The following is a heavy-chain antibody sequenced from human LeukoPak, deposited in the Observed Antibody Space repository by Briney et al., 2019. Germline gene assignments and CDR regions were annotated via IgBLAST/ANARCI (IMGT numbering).Heavy chain of an antibody. CDR2: TYYRSKWYN. V-gene: IGHV6-1*01. CDR3: AREHCSGGSCYPGNYYYGLDV. CDR1: GDSVSSNSAA. J-gene: IGHJ6*02. D-gene: IGHD2-15*01. Sequence: SQTLSLTCAISGDSVSSNSAAWNWIRQSASRGLEWLGRTYYRSKWYNDYAVSVKSRITINPDTSKNQFSLQLNSVTPEDTAVYYCAREHCSGGSCYPGNYYYGLDVWGQGTMVTVSS.